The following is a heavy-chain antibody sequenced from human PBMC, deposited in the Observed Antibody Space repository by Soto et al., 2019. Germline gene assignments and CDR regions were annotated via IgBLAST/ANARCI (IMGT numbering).Heavy chain of an antibody. CDR1: GFTFSSYG. Sequence: QVQLVESGGGVVQPGRSLRLSCAASGFTFSSYGMHWVRQAPGKGLEWVAVISYDGSNKYYADSVKGRFTISRDNSKNTLYLQMNSLRAEDTALYYCAKDRAYYYYDSSGPSPTFDYWGQGTLVTVSS. CDR3: AKDRAYYYYDSSGPSPTFDY. CDR2: ISYDGSNK. J-gene: IGHJ4*02. V-gene: IGHV3-30*18. D-gene: IGHD3-22*01.